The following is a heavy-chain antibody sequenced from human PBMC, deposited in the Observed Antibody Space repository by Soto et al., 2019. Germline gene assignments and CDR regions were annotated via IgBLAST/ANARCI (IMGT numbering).Heavy chain of an antibody. D-gene: IGHD6-13*01. J-gene: IGHJ5*02. V-gene: IGHV1-2*02. Sequence: QVQLVQSGAEVKKPGASVKVSCKASGYTFTGYYMHWVRQAPGQGLERMGWINPNSGGTNYAQKFQGRVTMTRDTSISTAYRELSRLRSDDTAVYYCARAQHLPLKPDDENWCEPWGQVTLVTVSS. CDR1: GYTFTGYY. CDR3: ARAQHLPLKPDDENWCEP. CDR2: INPNSGGT.